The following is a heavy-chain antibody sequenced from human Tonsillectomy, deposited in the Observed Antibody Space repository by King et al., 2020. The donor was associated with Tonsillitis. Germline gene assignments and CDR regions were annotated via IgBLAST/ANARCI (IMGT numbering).Heavy chain of an antibody. CDR3: ARIGSTSWYYFDS. D-gene: IGHD6-13*01. CDR2: IYYTGTT. V-gene: IGHV4-31*03. CDR1: GGSISSGDYY. J-gene: IGHJ4*01. Sequence: VQLQESGPGLVRPSQTLSLTCTVSGGSISSGDYYWSWIRQHPGKGLEWIGYIYYTGTTYYNPSLKSRITISIDTSKSQFSLKLSSVTAADTAVFYCARIGSTSWYYFDSWGVGTLVTVSS.